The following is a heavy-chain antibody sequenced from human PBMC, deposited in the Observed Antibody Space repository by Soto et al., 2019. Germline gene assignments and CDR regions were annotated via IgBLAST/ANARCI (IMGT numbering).Heavy chain of an antibody. V-gene: IGHV6-1*01. CDR2: TYYRSKWYN. D-gene: IGHD6-13*01. Sequence: SPTLSLTCAISGDSVSSNSAAWNWIRQSPSRGLEWLGRTYYRSKWYNDYAVSVKSRITINPDTSKNQFSLQLNSVTPEDTAVYYCARDRIAAAGKANWFDPWGQGTLVTVSS. CDR3: ARDRIAAAGKANWFDP. J-gene: IGHJ5*02. CDR1: GDSVSSNSAA.